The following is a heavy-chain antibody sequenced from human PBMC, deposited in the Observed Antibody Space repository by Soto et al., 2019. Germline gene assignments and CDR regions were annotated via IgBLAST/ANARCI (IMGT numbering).Heavy chain of an antibody. D-gene: IGHD3-16*01. Sequence: QLQLIQFGAEVKKPGASVKVSCRASGYTFTKFHIHWVRQAPGQGLEWMGMIDPSGGVTRDAQRVQRRITMTSDTSTSSVYMELRGRKSEDPAVYYCARDVIGDDNYEPIGYYFDHWGPGTLVTVSS. J-gene: IGHJ4*02. CDR3: ARDVIGDDNYEPIGYYFDH. CDR1: GYTFTKFH. V-gene: IGHV1-46*01. CDR2: IDPSGGVT.